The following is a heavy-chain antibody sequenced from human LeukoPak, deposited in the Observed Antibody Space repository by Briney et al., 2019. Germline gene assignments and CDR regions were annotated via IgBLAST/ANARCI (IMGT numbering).Heavy chain of an antibody. V-gene: IGHV3-74*01. CDR3: ARGTGNYYGY. J-gene: IGHJ4*02. D-gene: IGHD3/OR15-3a*01. Sequence: ETLSLTCTVSGGSISSSSYYWGWVRQAPGKGLVWVSRIKSDGSSTSYADSVKGRFTITRDSAKNTLYLQMNSLRAEDTAVYYCARGTGNYYGYWGQGTLVTVSS. CDR1: GGSISSSSYY. CDR2: IKSDGSST.